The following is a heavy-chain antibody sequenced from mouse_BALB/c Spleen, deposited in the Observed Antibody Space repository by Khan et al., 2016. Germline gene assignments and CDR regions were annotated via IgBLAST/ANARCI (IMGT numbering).Heavy chain of an antibody. CDR3: ARHYGNYERGWFAY. CDR1: GFTFSSFG. D-gene: IGHD2-1*01. J-gene: IGHJ3*01. CDR2: ISSGSSAI. V-gene: IGHV5-17*02. Sequence: EVELVESGGGLVQPGGSRKLSCAASGFTFSSFGMHWVRQAPEKGLEWVAYISSGSSAIYYEDTVKGRFTISRDNPKNTLFLQMTSLRSEDTAMXYCARHYGNYERGWFAYWGQGTLVTVSA.